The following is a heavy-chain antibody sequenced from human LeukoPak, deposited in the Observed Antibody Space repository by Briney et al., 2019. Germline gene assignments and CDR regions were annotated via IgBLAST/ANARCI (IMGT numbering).Heavy chain of an antibody. CDR2: MNPNSGNT. V-gene: IGHV1-8*01. D-gene: IGHD2-2*01. CDR3: ARAYCSSTSCHHDAFDI. J-gene: IGHJ3*02. CDR1: GYTFTSYD. Sequence: ASVKVSCKASGYTFTSYDINWVRQATGQGLEWMGWMNPNSGNTGYAQKFQGRVTMTRNTSISTAYMELSSLRSGDTAVYYCARAYCSSTSCHHDAFDIWGQGTMVTVSS.